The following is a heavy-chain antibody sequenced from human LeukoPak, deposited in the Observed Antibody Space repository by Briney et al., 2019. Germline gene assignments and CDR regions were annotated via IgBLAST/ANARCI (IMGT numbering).Heavy chain of an antibody. D-gene: IGHD2-15*01. Sequence: GGSLRLSCAASGFTFSSYGMHWVRQAPGKGLEWVAFIRYDGSNKYYADSVKGRFTISRDNSKNTLYLQMNSLKTEDTAVYYCTTDIVVVVAAKVDAFDIWGQGTMVTVSS. J-gene: IGHJ3*02. CDR2: IRYDGSNK. V-gene: IGHV3-30*02. CDR3: TTDIVVVVAAKVDAFDI. CDR1: GFTFSSYG.